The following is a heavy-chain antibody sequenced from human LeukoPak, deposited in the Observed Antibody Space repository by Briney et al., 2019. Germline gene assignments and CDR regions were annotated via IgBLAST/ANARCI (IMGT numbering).Heavy chain of an antibody. CDR1: GFTFDDYI. Sequence: GGSLRLSCTASGFTFDDYIMNWVRQAPGKGLEWVGFIRSKAYGGTTEYAASVKGRFIISRDDSKSIAYLQMNSLKSEDTAVYYRSRESTNAFDIWGQGTMVTVSS. CDR2: IRSKAYGGTT. CDR3: SRESTNAFDI. J-gene: IGHJ3*02. V-gene: IGHV3-49*04.